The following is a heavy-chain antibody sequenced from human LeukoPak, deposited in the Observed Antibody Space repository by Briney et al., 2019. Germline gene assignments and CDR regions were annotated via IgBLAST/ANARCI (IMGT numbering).Heavy chain of an antibody. D-gene: IGHD3-3*01. CDR1: GGSFSGYY. V-gene: IGHV4-34*01. Sequence: SETLSLTCAVYGGSFSGYYWSWIRQPPGKGLEWIGEINHSGSTNYNPSLKSRVTISVDTSKNQFSLKLSSVTAADTAVYYCARGSYYDFWSGYYGESNWFDPWGQGTLVTVSS. CDR3: ARGSYYDFWSGYYGESNWFDP. J-gene: IGHJ5*02. CDR2: INHSGST.